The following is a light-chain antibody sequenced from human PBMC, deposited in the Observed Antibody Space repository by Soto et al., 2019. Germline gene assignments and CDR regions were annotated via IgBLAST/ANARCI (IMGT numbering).Light chain of an antibody. Sequence: ILFTQSRGTLSWFPGGGATGSCRSSQRVSSSYLGWYQQKPGQAPRLLIYGASIRSTGIPDRFSGSGSAADFTLTISSLAREDFAVYYCPQYGSSQLHFGGGTKVDIK. J-gene: IGKJ4*01. CDR2: GAS. CDR3: PQYGSSQLH. V-gene: IGKV3-20*01. CDR1: QRVSSSY.